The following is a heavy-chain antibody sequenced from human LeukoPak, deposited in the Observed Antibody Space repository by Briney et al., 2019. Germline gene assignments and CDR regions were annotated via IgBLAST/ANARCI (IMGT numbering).Heavy chain of an antibody. D-gene: IGHD6-6*01. Sequence: ASVKVSCKASGYTFTGYYMHWVRQAPGQGLEWMGWINPNSGGTNYAQKFQGRVTMTRDTSISTAYMELSRLRSDDTAVYYCARVKRGSSGIAARQVYYYYMDVWGKGTTVTVSS. J-gene: IGHJ6*03. CDR3: ARVKRGSSGIAARQVYYYYMDV. CDR2: INPNSGGT. CDR1: GYTFTGYY. V-gene: IGHV1-2*02.